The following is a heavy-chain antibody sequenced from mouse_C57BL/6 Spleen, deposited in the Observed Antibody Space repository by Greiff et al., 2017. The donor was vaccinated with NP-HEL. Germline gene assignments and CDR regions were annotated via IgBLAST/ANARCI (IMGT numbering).Heavy chain of an antibody. CDR1: GYTFTSYG. Sequence: VKLMESGAELARPGASVKLSCKASGYTFTSYGISWVKQRTGQGLEWIGEIYPRSGNTYYNEKFKGKATLTADKSSSTAYMELRSLTSEDSAVYFCARDYYGSSLYYYAMDYWGQGTSVTVSS. V-gene: IGHV1-81*01. D-gene: IGHD1-1*01. CDR3: ARDYYGSSLYYYAMDY. J-gene: IGHJ4*01. CDR2: IYPRSGNT.